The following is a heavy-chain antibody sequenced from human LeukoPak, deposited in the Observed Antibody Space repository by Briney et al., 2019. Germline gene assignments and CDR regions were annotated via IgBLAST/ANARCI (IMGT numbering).Heavy chain of an antibody. D-gene: IGHD6-13*01. Sequence: SETLSLPCTVSGGSISSHYWSWIRQPPGKGLEWIGYIYYSGSTNYNPSLKSRVTISVDTSKNQFSLQLSSVTAADTAVYYCARMYSSSWSVKFDYWGQGTLVTVSS. V-gene: IGHV4-59*11. CDR2: IYYSGST. J-gene: IGHJ4*02. CDR3: ARMYSSSWSVKFDY. CDR1: GGSISSHY.